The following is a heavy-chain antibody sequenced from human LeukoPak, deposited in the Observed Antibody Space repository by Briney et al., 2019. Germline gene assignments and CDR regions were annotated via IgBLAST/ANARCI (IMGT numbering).Heavy chain of an antibody. D-gene: IGHD3-16*02. CDR1: GGSISSNNYY. CDR2: IYYSGST. V-gene: IGHV4-39*07. CDR3: ARLWGTYRFPFDY. J-gene: IGHJ4*02. Sequence: PSETLSLTCTVSGGSISSNNYYWGWIRQPPGKGLEWIGGIYYSGSTYYNPSLKSRVTISVDTSKNQFSLKLSSVTAADTAVYYCARLWGTYRFPFDYRGQGTLVTVSS.